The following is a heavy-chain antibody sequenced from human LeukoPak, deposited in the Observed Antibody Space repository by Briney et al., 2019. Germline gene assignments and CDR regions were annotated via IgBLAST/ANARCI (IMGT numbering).Heavy chain of an antibody. Sequence: PGGSLRLSCAASGLTFSTYDMHWVRQATGEGLEWVSGIGKGGDTYYVGSVKGRFTISRENAKNSLYLQMNSLRSGDTAVYYCARGGYSGFDLWGQGTVVTVSS. V-gene: IGHV3-13*04. CDR3: ARGGYSGFDL. CDR2: IGKGGDT. J-gene: IGHJ3*01. D-gene: IGHD5-12*01. CDR1: GLTFSTYD.